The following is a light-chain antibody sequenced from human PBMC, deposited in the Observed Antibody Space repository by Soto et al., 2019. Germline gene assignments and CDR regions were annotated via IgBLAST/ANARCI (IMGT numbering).Light chain of an antibody. V-gene: IGKV1D-16*01. J-gene: IGKJ4*01. CDR1: QAIGMW. Sequence: DIQMTQSPSSLSASVGDRVIITCRASQAIGMWLDWYQQKPGKAPKSLIYAATSLQSRVPSRFTGSGSGTDFTLTISNLQAEDLATYYCQQYSSYPTFGGGTKVEIK. CDR3: QQYSSYPT. CDR2: AAT.